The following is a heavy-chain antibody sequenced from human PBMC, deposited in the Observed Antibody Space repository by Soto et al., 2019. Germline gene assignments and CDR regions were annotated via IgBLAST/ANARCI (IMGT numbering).Heavy chain of an antibody. CDR2: IVPIFGTA. CDR3: AKPRDGMVDYFDY. Sequence: SAKVSCTASPGTFFSYAISWVRQPPGQGLEWMGGIVPIFGTANYAQKFQGRVTITADESTSTAYMELSSLRAEDTALYFCAKPRDGMVDYFDYWGQGTPVTVSS. D-gene: IGHD3-3*01. J-gene: IGHJ4*02. CDR1: PGTFFSYA. V-gene: IGHV1-69*13.